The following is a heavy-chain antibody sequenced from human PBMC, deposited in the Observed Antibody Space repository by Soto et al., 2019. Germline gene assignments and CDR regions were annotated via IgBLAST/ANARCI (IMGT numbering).Heavy chain of an antibody. Sequence: QVQLVQSGAEVKKPGSSVKLSCKTSGGTFRNYAINWVRQAPGQGLEWMGGSIPVFGTANYAQTFQGRFTITADESTSTAYREISSMRSEDTAVYYCAIALPKHQLVRGSFDHWGQGTMVTVAS. CDR1: GGTFRNYA. D-gene: IGHD3-10*01. CDR3: AIALPKHQLVRGSFDH. V-gene: IGHV1-69*01. CDR2: SIPVFGTA. J-gene: IGHJ4*02.